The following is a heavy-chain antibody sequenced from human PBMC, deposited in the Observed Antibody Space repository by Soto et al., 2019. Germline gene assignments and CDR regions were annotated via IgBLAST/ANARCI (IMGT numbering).Heavy chain of an antibody. D-gene: IGHD3-22*01. CDR3: ATRPLLPGAP. Sequence: EVQLVESGGGLIQPGGSLRLSCAASGFTFSSNDMNWVRQAPGKGLEWVSLIYSSGSTSYADSVTGRFTISIDNSKNTLYLQMSSLRAEDTAVYYCATRPLLPGAPWGEGTMVTVSS. J-gene: IGHJ3*01. CDR1: GFTFSSND. V-gene: IGHV3-53*01. CDR2: IYSSGST.